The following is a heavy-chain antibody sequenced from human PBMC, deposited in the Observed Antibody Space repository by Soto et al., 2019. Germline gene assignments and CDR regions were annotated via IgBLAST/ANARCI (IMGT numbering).Heavy chain of an antibody. CDR1: GFTFSGSH. CDR2: ITYSSSII. CDR3: ARDWWLTVPYS. V-gene: IGHV3-48*02. Sequence: EVQLVESGGGLVQPGGSLRLSCAASGFTFSGSHMNWVRQAPGKGLEWLSYITYSSSIIEYADSVKGRFTVSRDNAKNSLYLQMNCLRDEDTAVYYCARDWWLTVPYSWGQGTLVTVSS. J-gene: IGHJ4*02. D-gene: IGHD4-17*01.